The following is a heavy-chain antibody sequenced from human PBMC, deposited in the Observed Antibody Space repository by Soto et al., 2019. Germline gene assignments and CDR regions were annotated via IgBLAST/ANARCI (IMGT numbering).Heavy chain of an antibody. CDR2: IYYSGST. CDR1: GGSISSGGNY. CDR3: ATKPPVANYWYFDL. J-gene: IGHJ2*01. Sequence: QVQLQESGPGLVKPSQTLSLTCTVSGGSISSGGNYWSWIRQHPGKGLEWIGYIYYSGSTYYNPSLKSRVPIAVDTSKNQFPEKLSSVTAADTAVYYCATKPPVANYWYFDLCGRGTQVTVSS. V-gene: IGHV4-31*03. D-gene: IGHD2-15*01.